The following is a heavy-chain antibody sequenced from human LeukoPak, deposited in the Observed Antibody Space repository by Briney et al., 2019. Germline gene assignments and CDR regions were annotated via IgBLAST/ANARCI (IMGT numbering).Heavy chain of an antibody. CDR1: RFTFNYYA. V-gene: IGHV3-23*01. CDR2: ISDNEGST. J-gene: IGHJ4*02. D-gene: IGHD5-18*01. Sequence: GGSLRLSCAASRFTFNYYAMSWVRQAPGKGLEWVSGISDNEGSTYYRDSVKGRFTISRDNTKNTVYLQLNNLRADDTAVYFCARHDSFIPYWGQGTLVIVSS. CDR3: ARHDSFIPY.